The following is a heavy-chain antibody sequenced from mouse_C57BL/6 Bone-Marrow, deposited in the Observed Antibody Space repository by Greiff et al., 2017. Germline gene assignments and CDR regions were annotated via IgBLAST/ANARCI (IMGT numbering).Heavy chain of an antibody. V-gene: IGHV1-53*01. Sequence: QVQLQQPGTELVKPGASVKLSCKASGYTFTSYWMHWVKQRPGQGLEWIGNINPSNGGTNYNEKFKSKATLTVDKSSTTAYMQLSSLTSEDSAVYYCQYGNYVHWYFDVWGTGTTVTVSS. CDR1: GYTFTSYW. J-gene: IGHJ1*03. CDR3: QYGNYVHWYFDV. D-gene: IGHD2-1*01. CDR2: INPSNGGT.